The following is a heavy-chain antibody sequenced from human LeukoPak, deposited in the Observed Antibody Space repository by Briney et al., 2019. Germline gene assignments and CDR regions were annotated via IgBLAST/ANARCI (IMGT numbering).Heavy chain of an antibody. Sequence: SETLSLTCAVYGGSFNGYYWGWIRQPPGKGLEWIGSIYYSGSTYYNPSLKSRVTISVDTSKNQFSLKLSSVTAADTAVYYCARHEAVAGTYAFDIWGQGTMVTVSS. V-gene: IGHV4-39*01. CDR1: GGSFNGYY. D-gene: IGHD6-19*01. CDR2: IYYSGST. CDR3: ARHEAVAGTYAFDI. J-gene: IGHJ3*02.